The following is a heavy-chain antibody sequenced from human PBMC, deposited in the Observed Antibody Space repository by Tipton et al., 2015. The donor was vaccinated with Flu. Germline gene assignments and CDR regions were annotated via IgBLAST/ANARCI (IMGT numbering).Heavy chain of an antibody. V-gene: IGHV4-61*02. CDR3: AKGLEYLATMGDTFDS. D-gene: IGHD5-24*01. Sequence: TLSLTCTVSRGSINTGNYYWSWIRQPAGKGLEWIGRVSPSGSTHYNPSLKSRVTISIDTSENQFSLKVASMTAADTAVYFCAKGLEYLATMGDTFDSWGQGALVTVSS. J-gene: IGHJ4*02. CDR1: RGSINTGNYY. CDR2: VSPSGST.